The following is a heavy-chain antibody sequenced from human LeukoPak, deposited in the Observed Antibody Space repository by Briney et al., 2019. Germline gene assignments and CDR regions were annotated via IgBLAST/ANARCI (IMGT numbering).Heavy chain of an antibody. CDR1: GFTFGSYA. V-gene: IGHV3-23*01. J-gene: IGHJ4*02. CDR2: ITASGGDT. Sequence: GSLRLSCVTSGFTFGSYAMSWVRQAPGKGLEWVSAITASGGDTYHADSVKGRFTISRDNSKNILWLQMNSLRVEDTAVYFCVKGSDSGRPYYFDCWGQGTLVTVSS. CDR3: VKGSDSGRPYYFDC. D-gene: IGHD6-25*01.